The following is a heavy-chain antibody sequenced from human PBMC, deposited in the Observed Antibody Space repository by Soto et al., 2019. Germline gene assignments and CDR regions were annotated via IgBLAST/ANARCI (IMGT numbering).Heavy chain of an antibody. CDR2: ISSSSSYI. CDR1: AITFSSYS. J-gene: IGHJ5*02. V-gene: IGHV3-21*01. CDR3: ARDQSPSSGFNWFDP. Sequence: PEVSLRLSCAASAITFSSYSMSWVRQAPGTGLEWVSSISSSSSYIYYADSVKGRFTISRDNAKNSLHLQMNSLRAEDTAVYYCARDQSPSSGFNWFDPWGQGTLVTVSS. D-gene: IGHD6-19*01.